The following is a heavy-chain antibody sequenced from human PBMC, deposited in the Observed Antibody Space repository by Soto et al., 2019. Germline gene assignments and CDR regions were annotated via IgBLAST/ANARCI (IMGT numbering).Heavy chain of an antibody. CDR1: GYTFSSYG. J-gene: IGHJ3*02. Sequence: GASVKVSCKASGYTFSSYGISWVRQAPGQGLEWMGWISAYNGNTNYAQKLQGRVTMTTDTSTSTAYMELRSLRSDDTAVYYCARVPVVVPAAMHPDAFDIWGQGTMVTVSS. CDR3: ARVPVVVPAAMHPDAFDI. D-gene: IGHD2-2*01. V-gene: IGHV1-18*01. CDR2: ISAYNGNT.